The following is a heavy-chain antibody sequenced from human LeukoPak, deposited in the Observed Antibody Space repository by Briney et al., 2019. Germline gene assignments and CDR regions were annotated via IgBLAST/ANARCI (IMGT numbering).Heavy chain of an antibody. J-gene: IGHJ4*02. CDR1: GFTFSSYA. Sequence: PGGSLRLSCAASGFTFSSYAMSWVRQAPGKGLEWVSYISSSGSTIYYADSVKGRFTISRDNAKNSLYLQMNSLRAEDTAVYYCARYDSSGWYVDYWGQGTLVTVSS. V-gene: IGHV3-48*04. CDR3: ARYDSSGWYVDY. CDR2: ISSSGSTI. D-gene: IGHD6-19*01.